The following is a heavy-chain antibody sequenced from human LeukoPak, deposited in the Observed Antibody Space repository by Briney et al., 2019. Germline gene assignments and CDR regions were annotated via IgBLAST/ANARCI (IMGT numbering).Heavy chain of an antibody. CDR1: GYSFTSYW. D-gene: IGHD6-13*01. CDR3: ARLYRSWYGEIDY. V-gene: IGHV5-51*01. J-gene: IGHJ4*02. CDR2: IYPGDSDT. Sequence: GESLKISCKGSGYSFTSYWIGWVRQMPGKGLEWMGIIYPGDSDTRYSPSFQGQVTISADKSIRTAYLQWSGLKASDTAMYYCARLYRSWYGEIDYWGQGTLVTVSS.